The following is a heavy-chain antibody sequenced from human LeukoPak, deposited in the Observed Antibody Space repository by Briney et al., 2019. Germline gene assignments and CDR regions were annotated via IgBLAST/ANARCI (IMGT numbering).Heavy chain of an antibody. CDR1: GFTFTNFE. CDR2: IKYSGRHT. Sequence: PGGSLRLSCAASGFTFTNFEMNWVRQAPGKGLEWVSYIKYSGRHTSHVDSVKGRFTISRDNAKNSLYLQMNTLRAKDTAVYYCARVGPPAFDPWGEGTLV. CDR3: ARVGPPAFDP. V-gene: IGHV3-48*03. J-gene: IGHJ5*02.